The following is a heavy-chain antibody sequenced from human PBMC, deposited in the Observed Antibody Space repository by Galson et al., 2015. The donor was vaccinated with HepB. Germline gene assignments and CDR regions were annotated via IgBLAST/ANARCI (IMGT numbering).Heavy chain of an antibody. Sequence: SVKVSCKASGYTFTSYGITWMRQAPGQGLEWMGWISVYNGDRKYSRKFEGRLTMTTDTSTNTAYVELRRLTSDDTAVYYCVRSGDLSGYSSRWDQGTLVTVSS. D-gene: IGHD6-13*01. CDR3: VRSGDLSGYSSR. V-gene: IGHV1-18*01. CDR1: GYTFTSYG. J-gene: IGHJ4*02. CDR2: ISVYNGDR.